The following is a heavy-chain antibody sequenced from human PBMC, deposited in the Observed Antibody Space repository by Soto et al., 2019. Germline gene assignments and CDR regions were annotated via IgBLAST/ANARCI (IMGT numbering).Heavy chain of an antibody. CDR1: GGSISSYY. J-gene: IGHJ3*02. V-gene: IGHV4-59*01. CDR2: IYYSGST. D-gene: IGHD4-17*01. Sequence: PETLSLTCTVSGGSISSYYWSWIRQPPGKGLEWIGYIYYSGSTNYNPSLKSRVTISVDTSKNQFCLKLSSVAAADTAVYYCARVMTTTLIGAFDIWGQGTMVTVSS. CDR3: ARVMTTTLIGAFDI.